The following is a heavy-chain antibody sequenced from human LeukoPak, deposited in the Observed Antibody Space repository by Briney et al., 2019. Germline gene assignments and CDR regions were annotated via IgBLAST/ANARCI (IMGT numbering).Heavy chain of an antibody. CDR3: ARGVY. CDR2: ISTSGGAV. CDR1: GFTFRTYE. J-gene: IGHJ4*02. V-gene: IGHV3-48*03. Sequence: PGGSLRLSCAASGFTFRTYEMNWVRQAPGKGLEWVSYISTSGGAVYYADSVKGRFTISRDNAKNSLYLQMNTLRAEDTAVYYCARGVYWGQGTLVTVSS.